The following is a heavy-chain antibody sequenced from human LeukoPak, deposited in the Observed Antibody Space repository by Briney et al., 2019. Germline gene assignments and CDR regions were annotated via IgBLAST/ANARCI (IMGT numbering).Heavy chain of an antibody. V-gene: IGHV3-30*04. CDR2: ISYDGSNK. CDR3: ARDRSQVPADLYYYYYGMDV. CDR1: GFTFSSYA. D-gene: IGHD2-2*01. J-gene: IGHJ6*04. Sequence: GRSLRLSCAASGFTFSSYAMHWVRQAPGKGLEWVAVISYDGSNKYYADSVKGRFTISRDNSKNTLYLQMNSLRAGDTAVYYCARDRSQVPADLYYYYYGMDVWGKGTTVTVSS.